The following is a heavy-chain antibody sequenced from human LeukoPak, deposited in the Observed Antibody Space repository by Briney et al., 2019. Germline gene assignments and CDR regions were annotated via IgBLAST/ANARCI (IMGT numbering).Heavy chain of an antibody. J-gene: IGHJ5*02. CDR2: IYYSGST. V-gene: IGHV4-59*08. Sequence: SETLSLTCTVSGGSISNYYWSWIRQPPGKGLEWIGYIYYSGSTSYNPSLKRRLSISVDTAKNQFSLNLKSVTAADTAVYYCARHPTALVSYGFDPWGQGTLVTVSS. D-gene: IGHD5-18*01. CDR1: GGSISNYY. CDR3: ARHPTALVSYGFDP.